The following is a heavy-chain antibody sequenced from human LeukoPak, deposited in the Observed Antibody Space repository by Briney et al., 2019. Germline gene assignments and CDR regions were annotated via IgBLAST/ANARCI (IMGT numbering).Heavy chain of an antibody. CDR1: GFTFSNFW. J-gene: IGHJ2*01. CDR2: IKQDETEK. Sequence: GGSLRLSCTASGFTFSNFWMGWVRQAPGKGLEWVANIKQDETEKFYLGSVKGRFTISRDNSKNTLYLQMNSLRAEDTAMYYCTGGAYRVPRYWYFDLWGRGTLVSVSS. CDR3: TGGAYRVPRYWYFDL. D-gene: IGHD2-8*02. V-gene: IGHV3-7*03.